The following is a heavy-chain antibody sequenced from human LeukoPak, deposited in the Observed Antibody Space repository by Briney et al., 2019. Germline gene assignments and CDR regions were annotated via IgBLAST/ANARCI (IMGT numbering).Heavy chain of an antibody. CDR1: GFTFSSYG. CDR2: ISYDGSNK. J-gene: IGHJ4*02. Sequence: GGSLRLSCAASGFTFSSYGMHWVRQAPGKGLEWVAVISYDGSNKYYADSVKGRFTISRDNSKNTLYLQMNSLRAEDTAVYYSAKDRDYGDYLDYWGQGTLVTVSS. D-gene: IGHD4/OR15-4a*01. V-gene: IGHV3-30*18. CDR3: AKDRDYGDYLDY.